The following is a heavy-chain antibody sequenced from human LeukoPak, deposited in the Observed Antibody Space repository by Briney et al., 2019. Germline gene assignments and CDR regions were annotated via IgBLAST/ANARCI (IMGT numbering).Heavy chain of an antibody. D-gene: IGHD5-18*01. J-gene: IGHJ4*02. V-gene: IGHV3-48*03. CDR3: ARDGPDTAMVYNFDY. Sequence: GGSLRLSCAASGFTFSSYEMNWVRQAPGKGLEWVSYISSSGSTIYYADSLKGRFTISRDNAKNSLYLQMNSLRAEDTAVYYCARDGPDTAMVYNFDYWGQGTLVTVSS. CDR1: GFTFSSYE. CDR2: ISSSGSTI.